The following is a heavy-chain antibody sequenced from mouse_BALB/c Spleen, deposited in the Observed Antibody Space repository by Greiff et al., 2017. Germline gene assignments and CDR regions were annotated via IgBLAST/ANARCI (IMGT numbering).Heavy chain of an antibody. V-gene: IGHV3-2*02. CDR1: GYSITSDYA. CDR3: ARNYGSNAMDY. CDR2: ISYSGST. Sequence: VQLQQSGPGLVKPSQSLSLTCTVTGYSITSDYAWNWIRQFPGNKLEWMGYISYSGSTSYNPSLKSRISITRDTSKNQFFLQLNSVTTEDTATYYCARNYGSNAMDYWGQGTSVTVSS. J-gene: IGHJ4*01. D-gene: IGHD1-1*01.